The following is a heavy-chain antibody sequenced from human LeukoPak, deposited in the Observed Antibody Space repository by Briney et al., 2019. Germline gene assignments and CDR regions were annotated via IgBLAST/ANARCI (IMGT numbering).Heavy chain of an antibody. CDR2: ISNSSSYI. V-gene: IGHV3-21*01. Sequence: PGGPLRLSRAASGFTFSSHSMNWVRKAPGKGLEWVSSISNSSSYIYYADSVKGRFTISRDNAKNSLYLQMNSPRAEDTAVYYCARGEQQLGPWAFDIWGQGTMVTVSS. D-gene: IGHD6-13*01. J-gene: IGHJ3*02. CDR3: ARGEQQLGPWAFDI. CDR1: GFTFSSHS.